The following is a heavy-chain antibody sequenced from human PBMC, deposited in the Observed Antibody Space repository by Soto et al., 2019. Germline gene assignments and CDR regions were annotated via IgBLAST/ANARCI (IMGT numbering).Heavy chain of an antibody. CDR1: GDSVSNGDYF. V-gene: IGHV4-30-4*01. Sequence: SETLSLTCTVSGDSVSNGDYFWYWIRQPPGKGLEWIGSIYYSGSTYYNPSLKSRVTVSMDTSRNQFSLKLTSVTAADTAVFYCATGRTTTPRPLDYWGQGTLVTVSS. J-gene: IGHJ4*02. D-gene: IGHD1-1*01. CDR3: ATGRTTTPRPLDY. CDR2: IYYSGST.